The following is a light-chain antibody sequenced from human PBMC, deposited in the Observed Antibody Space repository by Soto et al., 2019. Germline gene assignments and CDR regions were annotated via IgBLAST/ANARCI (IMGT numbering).Light chain of an antibody. V-gene: IGKV1-33*01. CDR2: DAS. CDR1: RNIDNY. Sequence: IQMTQSPSSLSASVGDRVTITCQASRNIDNYLNWYQQKPGKAPNLLIYDASNLETGVPFRFSESRSGTHFTMTISSLQPEDIGTYYCHQYDNRPFTFGQGTKLEIK. CDR3: HQYDNRPFT. J-gene: IGKJ2*01.